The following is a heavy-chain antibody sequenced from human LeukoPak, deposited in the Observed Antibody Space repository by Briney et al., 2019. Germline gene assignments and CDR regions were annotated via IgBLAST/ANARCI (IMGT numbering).Heavy chain of an antibody. CDR1: GYTLTELS. V-gene: IGHV1-24*01. CDR3: ATDLTSGSFNWFDP. CDR2: FDPEDGAT. D-gene: IGHD1-26*01. Sequence: ASVKVSCKVSGYTLTELSMHWVRQAPGKGLEWMGGFDPEDGATIYAQKFQGRVTMTEDTSTDTAYMELSSLRSEDTAVYYCATDLTSGSFNWFDPWGQGTLVTVSS. J-gene: IGHJ5*02.